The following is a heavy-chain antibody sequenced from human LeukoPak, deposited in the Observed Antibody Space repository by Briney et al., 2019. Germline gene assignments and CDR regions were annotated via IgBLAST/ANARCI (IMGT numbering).Heavy chain of an antibody. J-gene: IGHJ4*02. CDR1: GYSFTSYW. D-gene: IGHD5-24*01. CDR3: ARASRDGYNQNFDH. V-gene: IGHV5-51*01. Sequence: PGESLKISCKGSGYSFTSYWIGWVRQMPGKGLEWMGIIYPGDSDTRYSPSFQGQVTISADSSTSTAYLQWSSLRASDTAMYYCARASRDGYNQNFDHWGQGTLVTVSS. CDR2: IYPGDSDT.